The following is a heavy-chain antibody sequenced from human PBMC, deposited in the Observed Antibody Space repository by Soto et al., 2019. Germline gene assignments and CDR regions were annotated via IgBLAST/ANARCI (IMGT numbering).Heavy chain of an antibody. Sequence: GGSLRLSCAASGFTFSSYAMHWVRQAPGKGLEWVAVISYDGSNKYYADSVKGRFTISRDNSKNTLYLQMNSLRAEDTAVYYCARELNTFIAAAGSFDYWGQGTLVTVSS. CDR1: GFTFSSYA. V-gene: IGHV3-30-3*01. CDR2: ISYDGSNK. D-gene: IGHD6-13*01. J-gene: IGHJ4*02. CDR3: ARELNTFIAAAGSFDY.